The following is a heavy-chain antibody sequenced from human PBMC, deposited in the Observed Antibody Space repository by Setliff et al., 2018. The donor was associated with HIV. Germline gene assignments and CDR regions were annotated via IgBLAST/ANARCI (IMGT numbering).Heavy chain of an antibody. CDR1: GGSISSADYY. D-gene: IGHD3-10*01. V-gene: IGHV4-39*07. Sequence: SETLSLTCAVSGGSISSADYYWGWIRQPPGKGLEWIGSIYRSGSTYYNPSLKSRVTISVDTSKNQFSLKLSSVTAADTAVYYCARRITMVRGFDYWGQGHVVTVSS. J-gene: IGHJ4*02. CDR3: ARRITMVRGFDY. CDR2: IYRSGST.